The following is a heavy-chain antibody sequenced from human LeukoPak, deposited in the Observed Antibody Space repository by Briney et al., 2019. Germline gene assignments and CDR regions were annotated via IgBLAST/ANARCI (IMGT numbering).Heavy chain of an antibody. D-gene: IGHD5-12*01. CDR3: AKGGYDYVEVGYFDY. CDR1: GFTFASYA. J-gene: IGHJ4*02. V-gene: IGHV3-23*01. CDR2: IIGSVAST. Sequence: HSGGSLRLSCVASGFTFASYAMSWVRQTPGKGLEWVSVIIGSVASTYYADSVKGRFTISRDNSKNTLYLQMNSLRADDTAAYYCAKGGYDYVEVGYFDYWGQGTLVTVSS.